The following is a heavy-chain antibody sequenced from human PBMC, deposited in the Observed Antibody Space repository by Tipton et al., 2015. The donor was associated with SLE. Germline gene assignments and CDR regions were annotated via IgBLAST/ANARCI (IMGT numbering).Heavy chain of an antibody. D-gene: IGHD1-26*01. V-gene: IGHV1-8*03. Sequence: QVQLVQSGPEVKKPGASVKVSCKASGYTFTSYDINWVRQATGQGLEWMGWMNPNSGNTGYAQKFQGRVTITRNTSISTAYMELSSLRSEDTAVYYCARGIIVGASDYYYMDVWGKGTTVTVSS. CDR2: MNPNSGNT. CDR1: GYTFTSYD. CDR3: ARGIIVGASDYYYMDV. J-gene: IGHJ6*03.